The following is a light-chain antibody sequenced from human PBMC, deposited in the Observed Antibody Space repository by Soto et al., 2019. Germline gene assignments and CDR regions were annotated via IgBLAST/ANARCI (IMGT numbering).Light chain of an antibody. CDR1: QSISTW. V-gene: IGKV1-5*03. J-gene: IGKJ1*01. Sequence: DIQMTQSPSTLSASVGDRVTITCRASQSISTWLDWYQQKPGKAPKLLIYKASSLESGVPSGFSGSGSGTEFTLIISSLQPDDFSTYYCQQYINRWTFGQGTKVEIK. CDR2: KAS. CDR3: QQYINRWT.